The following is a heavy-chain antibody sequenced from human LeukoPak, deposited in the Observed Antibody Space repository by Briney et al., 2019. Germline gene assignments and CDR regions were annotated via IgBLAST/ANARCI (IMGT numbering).Heavy chain of an antibody. Sequence: ASVKISCKASGYTFTDYYVHWVRQAPGQGLERMGRISPNSGGTNYAQKFRGRLTVTRDTSISTAYMELSSLRSDDTAVYYCAKNRAGDYADYWGQGTLVTASS. D-gene: IGHD4-17*01. CDR3: AKNRAGDYADY. CDR1: GYTFTDYY. V-gene: IGHV1-2*06. J-gene: IGHJ4*02. CDR2: ISPNSGGT.